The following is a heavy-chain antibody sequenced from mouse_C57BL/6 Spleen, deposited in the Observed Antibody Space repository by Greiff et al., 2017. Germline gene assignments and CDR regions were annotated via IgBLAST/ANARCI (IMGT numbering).Heavy chain of an antibody. CDR2: IDPYSGGT. Sequence: QVQLQQPGAELVKPGASVKLSCKASGYTFTSYWMHWVKQRPGRGLEWIGRIDPYSGGTKYNEKFKSKATLTVDKPSSTAYMQLSSLTSEDSAVYYCAKPIYYDYDDFYAMDYWGQGTSVTVSS. J-gene: IGHJ4*01. D-gene: IGHD2-4*01. CDR1: GYTFTSYW. V-gene: IGHV1-72*01. CDR3: AKPIYYDYDDFYAMDY.